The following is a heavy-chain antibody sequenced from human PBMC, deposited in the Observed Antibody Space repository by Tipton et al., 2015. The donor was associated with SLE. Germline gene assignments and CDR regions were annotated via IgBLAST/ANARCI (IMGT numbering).Heavy chain of an antibody. CDR3: ARGSCHVDY. V-gene: IGHV3-30*15. Sequence: DSVKGRFTISRDNSKNTLYLLMSNLRPEDTAVYYCARGSCHVDYWGQGTLVTVSS. J-gene: IGHJ4*02. D-gene: IGHD6-13*01.